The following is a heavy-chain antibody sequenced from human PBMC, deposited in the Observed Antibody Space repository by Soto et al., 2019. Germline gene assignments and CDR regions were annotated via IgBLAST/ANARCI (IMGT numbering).Heavy chain of an antibody. D-gene: IGHD5-12*01. J-gene: IGHJ4*02. CDR3: ASRAYGGLVDY. Sequence: SETLSLTCAVYGGSFSGYYWSWIRQPPGKGLEWIGEINHSGSTNYNPSLKSRVTISVDTSKNQFPLKLSSVTAADTAVYYCASRAYGGLVDYWGQGTLVTVSS. CDR1: GGSFSGYY. CDR2: INHSGST. V-gene: IGHV4-34*01.